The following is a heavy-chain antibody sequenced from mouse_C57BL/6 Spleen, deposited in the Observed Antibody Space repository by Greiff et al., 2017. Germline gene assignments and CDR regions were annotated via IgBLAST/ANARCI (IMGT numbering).Heavy chain of an antibody. CDR2: ISYDGSN. D-gene: IGHD1-1*01. CDR3: SRVTAVVRYFDY. CDR1: GYSITSGYY. Sequence: ESGPGLVKPSQSLSLTCSVTGYSITSGYYWNWIRQFPGNNLEWRDYISYDGSNNYNPTLKNQISVTRDASKDQFFLKLNSVTTKDAATYYCSRVTAVVRYFDYWGQGTTLTVSS. J-gene: IGHJ2*01. V-gene: IGHV3-6*01.